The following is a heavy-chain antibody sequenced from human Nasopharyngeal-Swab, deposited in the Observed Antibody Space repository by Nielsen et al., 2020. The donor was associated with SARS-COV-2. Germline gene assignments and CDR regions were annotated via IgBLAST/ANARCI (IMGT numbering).Heavy chain of an antibody. J-gene: IGHJ4*02. Sequence: SETLSLTCSVSGASISNRTYYWGWIRQSPEKGLQWIGTVFYTGTYYNPSLQSPVTISVDTSKNQFSIKPTSVTAAATAVYYCVRDESGDYLGLPFDSWGPGTLVTVSS. CDR3: VRDESGDYLGLPFDS. V-gene: IGHV4-39*07. CDR1: GASISNRTYY. CDR2: VFYTGT. D-gene: IGHD4-17*01.